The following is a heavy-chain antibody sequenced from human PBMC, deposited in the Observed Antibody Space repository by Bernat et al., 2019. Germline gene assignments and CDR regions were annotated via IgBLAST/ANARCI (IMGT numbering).Heavy chain of an antibody. D-gene: IGHD2-2*01. CDR2: ISGSSSYI. CDR1: GFTFSSYS. Sequence: EVQLVESGGGLVKPGGSLRLSCVASGFTFSSYSMNWVRQAPGKGLEWVSYISGSSSYIYYADSVKGRFTISRDNAKNSLYLRMNSLRVEDTAVYYCAREGMAYCSSTSCPLDYWGQGTLVTVSS. J-gene: IGHJ4*02. CDR3: AREGMAYCSSTSCPLDY. V-gene: IGHV3-21*05.